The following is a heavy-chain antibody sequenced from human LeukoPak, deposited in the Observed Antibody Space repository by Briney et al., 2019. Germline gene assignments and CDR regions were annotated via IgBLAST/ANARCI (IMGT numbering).Heavy chain of an antibody. J-gene: IGHJ5*02. CDR1: GFTFSSYA. V-gene: IGHV3-30-3*01. CDR3: TRPGYYGAFDP. Sequence: GGSLRLSCAASGFTFSSYAMHWVRQAPGKGLEWVAVISYDGSNKYYADSVKGRFTISRDNSKNTLYLQMNSLRAEDTAVYYCTRPGYYGAFDPWGQGTLVTVSS. D-gene: IGHD3-10*01. CDR2: ISYDGSNK.